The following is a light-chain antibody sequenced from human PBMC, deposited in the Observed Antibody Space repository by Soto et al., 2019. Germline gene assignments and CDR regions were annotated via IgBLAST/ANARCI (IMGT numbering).Light chain of an antibody. V-gene: IGKV3-15*01. Sequence: EIVMTQSPATLSVSPGERATLSCRASQSVRSNLAWYQQKPGQAPRLLIYGGSTRATGISARFSGGGSVTEFTLTISSLQSEDVAVYYCQQYYTLPLTFGGGTKVDIK. CDR3: QQYYTLPLT. J-gene: IGKJ4*01. CDR1: QSVRSN. CDR2: GGS.